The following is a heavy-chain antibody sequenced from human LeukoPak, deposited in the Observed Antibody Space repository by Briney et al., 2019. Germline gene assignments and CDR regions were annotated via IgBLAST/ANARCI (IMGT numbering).Heavy chain of an antibody. CDR1: GYSFTSYW. V-gene: IGHV5-51*01. CDR2: IYCGDSDT. D-gene: IGHD3-22*01. Sequence: GESLKISCKGSGYSFTSYWIGWVRQMPGKGLEWMGLIYCGDSDTRYSPSFQGQVTISADKSITTAYLQWSSLKASDTAMYYCARRNYYYDSTHDAFDIWGQGTMVTVSS. CDR3: ARRNYYYDSTHDAFDI. J-gene: IGHJ3*02.